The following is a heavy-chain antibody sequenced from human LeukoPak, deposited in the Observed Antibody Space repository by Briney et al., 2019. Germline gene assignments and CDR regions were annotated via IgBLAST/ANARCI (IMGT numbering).Heavy chain of an antibody. CDR1: GLTFSSYW. J-gene: IGHJ3*02. V-gene: IGHV3-74*01. CDR2: IKTDGSTT. CDR3: EGYSIEGGDAFDI. D-gene: IGHD2-15*01. Sequence: GGSLRLSCAASGLTFSSYWMHWVRQAPGRGLVWVSRIKTDGSTTSYADSVKGRFTISRDNAKNTLYLQMNSLRAEDTAVDYCEGYSIEGGDAFDIWGLGTMVTVSS.